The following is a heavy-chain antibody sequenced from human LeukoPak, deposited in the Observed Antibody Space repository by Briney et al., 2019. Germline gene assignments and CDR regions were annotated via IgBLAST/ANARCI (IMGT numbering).Heavy chain of an antibody. V-gene: IGHV5-51*01. D-gene: IGHD2-2*01. CDR3: ARRGYCSSTSCRWDYYYYMDV. CDR2: TYPGDSDT. Sequence: GESLKISCKGSGYSFTSYWIGWVRQMPGKGLEWMGITYPGDSDTRYSPSFQGQVTISADKSISTAYLQWSSLKASDTAMYYCARRGYCSSTSCRWDYYYYMDVWGKGTTVTVSS. CDR1: GYSFTSYW. J-gene: IGHJ6*03.